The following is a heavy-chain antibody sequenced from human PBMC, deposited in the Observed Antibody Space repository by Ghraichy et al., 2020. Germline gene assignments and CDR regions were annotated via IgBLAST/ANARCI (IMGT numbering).Heavy chain of an antibody. J-gene: IGHJ6*02. D-gene: IGHD3-22*01. CDR2: ISGSGGST. Sequence: GGSLRLSCAASGFTFSSYAMSWVRQAPGKGLEWVSAISGSGGSTYYADSVKGRFTISRDNSKNTLYLQMNSLRAEDTAVYYCAKGMGRDSSGYYESWDYYYGMDVWGQGTTVTVSS. V-gene: IGHV3-23*01. CDR3: AKGMGRDSSGYYESWDYYYGMDV. CDR1: GFTFSSYA.